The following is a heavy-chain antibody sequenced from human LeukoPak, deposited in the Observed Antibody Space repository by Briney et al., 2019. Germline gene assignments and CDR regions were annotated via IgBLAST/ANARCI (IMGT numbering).Heavy chain of an antibody. Sequence: ASVKVSCKASGYTFTGYYMHWVRQAPGQGLEWMGWINPNSGGTNYAQKFQGRVTMTRDTSISTAYMELSRLRSDDTAVYYCARARGYCSSISCYILAYWGQGTLVTVSS. V-gene: IGHV1-2*02. J-gene: IGHJ4*02. CDR3: ARARGYCSSISCYILAY. CDR2: INPNSGGT. D-gene: IGHD2-2*02. CDR1: GYTFTGYY.